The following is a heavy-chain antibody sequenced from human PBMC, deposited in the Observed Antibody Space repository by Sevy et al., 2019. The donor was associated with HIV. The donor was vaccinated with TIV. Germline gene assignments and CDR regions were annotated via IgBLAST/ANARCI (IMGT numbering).Heavy chain of an antibody. Sequence: GGSLRLSCAVSGIIFTTSGMHWVRQAPGKGLEWVAVISYDGRNKFYGDSVKGRFTISRDNSKNILFLQMNSLRAEDTAVYYCAKDFTGYNGMDVWGQGTMVTSP. CDR2: ISYDGRNK. V-gene: IGHV3-30*18. CDR3: AKDFTGYNGMDV. D-gene: IGHD3-9*01. CDR1: GIIFTTSG. J-gene: IGHJ6*02.